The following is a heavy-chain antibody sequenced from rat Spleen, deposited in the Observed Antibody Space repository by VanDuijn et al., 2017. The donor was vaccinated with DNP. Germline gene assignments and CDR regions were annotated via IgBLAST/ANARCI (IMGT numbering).Heavy chain of an antibody. CDR2: ISYDGGST. CDR3: TTEQLLDY. D-gene: IGHD1-10*01. CDR1: GFTFSNYG. Sequence: EVQLVESGGGLVQPGRSMKLSCAASGFTFSNYGMAGVRQAPKKGLEWVAYISYDGGSTYYRDSMKGRFTIPRDNAKSTLYLQMDSLRSEDTATYYGTTEQLLDYWGQGVMVTVSS. J-gene: IGHJ2*01. V-gene: IGHV5-20*01.